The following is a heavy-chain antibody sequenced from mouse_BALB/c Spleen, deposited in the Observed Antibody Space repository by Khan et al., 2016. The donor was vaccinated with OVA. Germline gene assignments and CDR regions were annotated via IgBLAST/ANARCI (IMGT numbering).Heavy chain of an antibody. CDR2: IYPGNSDT. J-gene: IGHJ3*01. Sequence: EVQLQESGTVLARPGASVKMSCKASGYIFTNYWMHWVKQRPGQGLEWIGGIYPGNSDTDYNQKFKDKAKLTAVTSASTAYMELSSLSNEDSAVYYCTRAGYGAFAYWGQGTLVTVSA. CDR3: TRAGYGAFAY. CDR1: GYIFTNYW. V-gene: IGHV1-5*01. D-gene: IGHD1-1*01.